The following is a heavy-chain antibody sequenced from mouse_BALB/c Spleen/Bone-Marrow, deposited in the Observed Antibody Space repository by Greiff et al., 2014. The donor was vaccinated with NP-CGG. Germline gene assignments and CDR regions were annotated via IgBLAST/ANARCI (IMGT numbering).Heavy chain of an antibody. J-gene: IGHJ3*01. Sequence: VQLQQSGPELVKPGASVKMSCKASGYTFTSYIIHWVKQKPGPGLEWIGYINPYNGDTKYNERFRNKATLTSDKSSSTAYMELSSLTSDDSAVYYCARWHYYGAYWGQGTLVTVPA. V-gene: IGHV1-14*01. CDR2: INPYNGDT. CDR1: GYTFTSYI. D-gene: IGHD1-2*01. CDR3: ARWHYYGAY.